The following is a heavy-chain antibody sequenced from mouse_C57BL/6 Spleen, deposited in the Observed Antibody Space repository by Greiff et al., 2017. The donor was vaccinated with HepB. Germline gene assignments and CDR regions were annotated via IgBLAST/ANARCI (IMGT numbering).Heavy chain of an antibody. CDR1: GFSFNTYA. D-gene: IGHD3-3*01. CDR2: IRSKSNNYAA. V-gene: IGHV10-1*01. CDR3: VRHDGDGVFAY. Sequence: EVQLVESGGGLVQPKGSLKLSCAASGFSFNTYAMNWVRQAPGKGLEWVARIRSKSNNYAAYYADSVKDRFTISRDDSESMLYLQMNNLKTEDTAMYDCVRHDGDGVFAYWGQGTLVTVSA. J-gene: IGHJ3*01.